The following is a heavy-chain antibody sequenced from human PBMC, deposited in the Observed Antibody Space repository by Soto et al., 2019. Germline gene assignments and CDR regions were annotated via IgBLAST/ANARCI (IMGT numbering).Heavy chain of an antibody. J-gene: IGHJ3*02. V-gene: IGHV3-23*01. Sequence: GSLRLSCAASGFTFSSYTMSWVRQAPGKGLEWVSDITGGGVSTYYADSVKGRFTISRDNSKNTLYLQMNSLRAEDTAVYYCAKDHRYCSGSSCYYDTFDIWGQGTMVTVSS. CDR1: GFTFSSYT. D-gene: IGHD2-15*01. CDR3: AKDHRYCSGSSCYYDTFDI. CDR2: ITGGGVST.